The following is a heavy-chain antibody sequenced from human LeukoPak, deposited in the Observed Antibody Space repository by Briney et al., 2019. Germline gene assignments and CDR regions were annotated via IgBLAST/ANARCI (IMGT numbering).Heavy chain of an antibody. V-gene: IGHV1-2*02. J-gene: IGHJ5*02. Sequence: ASVKVSCKASGYTFTGYYMHWVRQAPGQGLEWMGWINPNSGGTNYAQKFQGRVTMTRDTSISTAYMELSRLRSDDTAVYYCARRMTTVTINWFDPWGQGTLVTVSS. CDR3: ARRMTTVTINWFDP. CDR1: GYTFTGYY. CDR2: INPNSGGT. D-gene: IGHD4-17*01.